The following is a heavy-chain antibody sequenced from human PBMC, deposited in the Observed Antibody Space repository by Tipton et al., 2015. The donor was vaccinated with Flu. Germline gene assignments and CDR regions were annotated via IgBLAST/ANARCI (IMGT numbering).Heavy chain of an antibody. CDR3: ATTTYFYGSGSHDY. J-gene: IGHJ4*02. CDR2: LFYIGTT. Sequence: LRLSCTVSGGSISSRTYYWAWIRQPPGKGLEWIGSLFYIGTTYYNPSLKSRVAISLDTFKNQFSLKLTSVTAADTAVYYCATTTYFYGSGSHDYWGQGTLVTVSS. V-gene: IGHV4-39*07. CDR1: GGSISSRTYY. D-gene: IGHD3-10*01.